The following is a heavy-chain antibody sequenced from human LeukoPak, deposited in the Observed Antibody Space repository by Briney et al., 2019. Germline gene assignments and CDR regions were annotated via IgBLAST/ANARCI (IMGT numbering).Heavy chain of an antibody. V-gene: IGHV3-23*01. CDR2: ISGSGGST. D-gene: IGHD6-13*01. Sequence: GGSLRLSCAASGFTFRSYAMTWVRQAPGKGLEWVSAISGSGGSTYYADSVKGRFTISRDNSKNTLYLQMNSLRAEDTAVYYCAKDVPGIAAAGTDFDYWGQGTLVTVSS. CDR3: AKDVPGIAAAGTDFDY. J-gene: IGHJ4*02. CDR1: GFTFRSYA.